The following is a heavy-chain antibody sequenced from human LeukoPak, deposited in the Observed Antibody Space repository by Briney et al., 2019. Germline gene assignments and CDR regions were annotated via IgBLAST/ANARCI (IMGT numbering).Heavy chain of an antibody. Sequence: GGSLRLSCAASGFTFSSDSMNWGRQAPGKGLEWGSSITSSSSDIYYAYSVKGRFTISRDNAKNSLYLQMNSLRAEDTAVYYCAREMLAAVAAQSWGQGTLVTVSS. J-gene: IGHJ5*02. CDR1: GFTFSSDS. V-gene: IGHV3-21*01. D-gene: IGHD6-19*01. CDR2: ITSSSSDI. CDR3: AREMLAAVAAQS.